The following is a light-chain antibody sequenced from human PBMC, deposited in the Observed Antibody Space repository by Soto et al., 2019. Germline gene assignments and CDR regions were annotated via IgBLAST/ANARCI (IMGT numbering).Light chain of an antibody. CDR1: QSISSW. J-gene: IGKJ2*01. CDR2: KAS. V-gene: IGKV1-5*03. Sequence: DIQMTQSPSTLSASVGDRVTITCRASQSISSWLAWYQQKPGKAPKLLIYKASSLESGVPSRFSGSGSGTEFTLTISSLQPEDFAVYYCHQYDDGPYTFGQGTKVDI. CDR3: HQYDDGPYT.